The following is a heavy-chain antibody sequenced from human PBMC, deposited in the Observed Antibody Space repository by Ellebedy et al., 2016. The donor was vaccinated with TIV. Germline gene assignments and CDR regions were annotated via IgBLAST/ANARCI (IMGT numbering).Heavy chain of an antibody. D-gene: IGHD3-10*01. CDR2: IIPIFGTA. J-gene: IGHJ6*02. Sequence: SVKVSCXASGGTFSSYAISWVRQAPGQGLEWMGGIIPIFGTANYAQKFQGRVTITADESTSTAYMELSSLRSEDTAVYYCARDRLRITMVRGVIYYGMDVWGQGTTVTVSS. V-gene: IGHV1-69*13. CDR1: GGTFSSYA. CDR3: ARDRLRITMVRGVIYYGMDV.